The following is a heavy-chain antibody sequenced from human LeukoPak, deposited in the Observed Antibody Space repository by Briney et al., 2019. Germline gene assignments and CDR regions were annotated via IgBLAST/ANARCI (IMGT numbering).Heavy chain of an antibody. CDR1: GYTFTSYG. CDR3: ARVFKQWLVLGAVXYFXY. Sequence: EASVKVSCKASGYTFTSYGISWVRQAPGQGLEWMGWISAYNGNTNYAQKLQGRVTMTTDTSTSTAYMELRSLRSDDTAVYYCARVFKQWLVLGAVXYFXYWXXXTLVTVS. V-gene: IGHV1-18*01. CDR2: ISAYNGNT. J-gene: IGHJ4*01. D-gene: IGHD6-19*01.